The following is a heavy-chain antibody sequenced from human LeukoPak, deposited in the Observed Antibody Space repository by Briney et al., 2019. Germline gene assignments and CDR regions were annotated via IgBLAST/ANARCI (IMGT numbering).Heavy chain of an antibody. D-gene: IGHD4-11*01. V-gene: IGHV3-23*01. J-gene: IGHJ4*02. CDR3: AKDLYSNYGPADY. CDR1: GFTFSSYA. CDR2: INGGGVNT. Sequence: GGSLRLSCAASGFTFSSYAMSWVRQVPGKGLEWVSTINGGGVNTHYADSVGGRFTISRDNSKNTLFLQMNSLRDEDTAVYYCAKDLYSNYGPADYWGQGAQVTVSS.